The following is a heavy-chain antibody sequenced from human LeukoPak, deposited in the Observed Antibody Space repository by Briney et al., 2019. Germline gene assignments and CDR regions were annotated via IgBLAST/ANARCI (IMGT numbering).Heavy chain of an antibody. CDR1: GGSISPYY. D-gene: IGHD3-22*01. V-gene: IGHV4-59*13. J-gene: IGHJ6*02. Sequence: PSETLSLTCTVSGGSISPYYWSWIRQTPGKGLEWIGYILYSGTTTNYNPSLKSRVTISVDTSKNQFSLKLSSVTAADTAVYYCARIYDSSGYYYYYGMDVWGQGTTVTVSS. CDR2: ILYSGTT. CDR3: ARIYDSSGYYYYYGMDV.